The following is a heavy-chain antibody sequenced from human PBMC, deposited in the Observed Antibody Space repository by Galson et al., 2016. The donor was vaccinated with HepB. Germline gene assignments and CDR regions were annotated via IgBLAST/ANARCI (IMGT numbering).Heavy chain of an antibody. CDR2: ISGFGAAT. V-gene: IGHV3-23*01. Sequence: SLRLSCAASGFTFSNYAMAWVCQAPGKGLEWVSSISGFGAATFYADSVKGRFTISRDNSKNTLSLQMNSLRAEDTAVDYCAKDRSLVATNFDFWGQGTLGTVSS. D-gene: IGHD3-9*01. CDR1: GFTFSNYA. J-gene: IGHJ4*02. CDR3: AKDRSLVATNFDF.